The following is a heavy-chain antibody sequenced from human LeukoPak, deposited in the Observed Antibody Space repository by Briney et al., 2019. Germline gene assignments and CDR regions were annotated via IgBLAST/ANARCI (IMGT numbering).Heavy chain of an antibody. CDR1: GFNFNNFE. V-gene: IGHV3-48*03. J-gene: IGHJ4*02. Sequence: SGGSLRLSCAASGFNFNNFEMNWVRQAPGKGLEWISYISGGSGSIKYADSVRGRFTISRDNAKNSLFLQMNSLRAEDTAVYYCVGGGLRFFDYWGQGTLVTVSS. CDR3: VGGGLRFFDY. CDR2: ISGGSGSI. D-gene: IGHD3-16*01.